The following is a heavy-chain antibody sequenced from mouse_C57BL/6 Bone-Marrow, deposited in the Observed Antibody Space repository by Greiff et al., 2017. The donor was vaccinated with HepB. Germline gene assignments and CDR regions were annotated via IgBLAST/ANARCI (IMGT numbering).Heavy chain of an antibody. CDR2: ISSGGSYT. J-gene: IGHJ3*01. CDR3: ARREIYYYASFAY. V-gene: IGHV5-6*01. D-gene: IGHD1-1*01. Sequence: EVHLVESGGDLVKPGGSLKLSCAASGFTFSSYGMSWVRQTPDKRLEWVATISSGGSYTYYPDSLKGRFTISRDNAKNTLYLQMSSLKSEDTAMYYCARREIYYYASFAYWGQGTLVTVSA. CDR1: GFTFSSYG.